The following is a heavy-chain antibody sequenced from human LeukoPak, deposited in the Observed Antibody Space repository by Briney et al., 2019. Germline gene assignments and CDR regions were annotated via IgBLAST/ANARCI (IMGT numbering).Heavy chain of an antibody. CDR2: IYYSGCT. CDR3: ARDSPTNFDY. J-gene: IGHJ4*02. V-gene: IGHV4-39*07. Sequence: SETLSLTCTVSGGSISSSSYYWGWIRQPPGKGLEWIGSIYYSGCTYYNPSLKSRVTISVDTSKNQFSLKLSSVTAADRAVYYCARDSPTNFDYWLRGTQVTVSS. D-gene: IGHD4-11*01. CDR1: GGSISSSSYY.